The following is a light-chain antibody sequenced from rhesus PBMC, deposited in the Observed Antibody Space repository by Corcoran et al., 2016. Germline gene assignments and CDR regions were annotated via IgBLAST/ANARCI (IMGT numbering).Light chain of an antibody. J-gene: IGKJ4*01. CDR2: WAS. Sequence: DIVMTQSPDSLAVSLGDRVTINCKSSQSLLYSSNNKNHLTWYQQKPGKAPKLLIYWASTRESGVPNRFTGSGSGTDFTLTISGLQAEDVAIYYCQQYFTSPLTFGGGTKVEIK. CDR1: QSLLYSSNNKNH. CDR3: QQYFTSPLT. V-gene: IGKV4-1*01.